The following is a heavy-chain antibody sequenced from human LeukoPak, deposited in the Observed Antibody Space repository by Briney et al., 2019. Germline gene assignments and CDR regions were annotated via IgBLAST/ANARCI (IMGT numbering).Heavy chain of an antibody. CDR3: AKGPKQLLVGSRGHYFDY. D-gene: IGHD6-13*01. CDR1: GFPFNTFW. V-gene: IGHV3-7*03. J-gene: IGHJ4*02. CDR2: IKEDGGEK. Sequence: GGSLRLSCAASGFPFNTFWMSWVRQAPGKGLEWVANIKEDGGEKYYVDSVKGRFTISRDNAKNSLYLQMNSLRAEDTAVYYCAKGPKQLLVGSRGHYFDYWGQGTLVTVSS.